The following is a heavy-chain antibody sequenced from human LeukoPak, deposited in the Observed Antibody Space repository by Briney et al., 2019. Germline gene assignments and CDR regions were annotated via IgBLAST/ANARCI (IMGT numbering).Heavy chain of an antibody. CDR1: GFTLSNYW. CDR3: ARPYNNH. CDR2: IKQDGIEK. Sequence: GGSLRLSCAASGFTLSNYWMSWVRQAPGKGLEWVANIKQDGIEKYYVDSVKGRFTISRDNAKNSLSLRMNSLRAEDTAVYYCARPYNNHWGQGTLVTVSS. V-gene: IGHV3-7*01. J-gene: IGHJ4*02. D-gene: IGHD1-14*01.